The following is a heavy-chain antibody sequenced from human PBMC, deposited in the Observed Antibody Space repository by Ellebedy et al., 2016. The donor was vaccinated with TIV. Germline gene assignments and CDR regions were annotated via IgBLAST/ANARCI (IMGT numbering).Heavy chain of an antibody. J-gene: IGHJ3*02. CDR2: IRQDGSEK. D-gene: IGHD4-17*01. CDR3: ATDGSYGDYLSPTHAFVM. V-gene: IGHV3-7*01. Sequence: GGSLRLSCAASGFSFSSYWMTWVRQAPGKGLEWVANIRQDGSEKYYVDSVTGRFTISRDNAKNSLYLQMTSLRAEDTAVYYCATDGSYGDYLSPTHAFVMWGQGTLVTVSA. CDR1: GFSFSSYW.